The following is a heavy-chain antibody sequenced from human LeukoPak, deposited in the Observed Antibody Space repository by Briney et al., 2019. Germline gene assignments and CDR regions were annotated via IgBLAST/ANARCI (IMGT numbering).Heavy chain of an antibody. CDR1: GGSISSYY. CDR3: ARDLSGSSWSYYYYYYMDV. Sequence: SETLSLXCTVSGGSISSYYWSWTRQPAGKGLEWIGRIYTSGSTNYNPSLKSRVTMSVDTSKNQFSLKLSSVTAADTAVYYCARDLSGSSWSYYYYYYMDVWGKGTTVTVSS. V-gene: IGHV4-4*07. J-gene: IGHJ6*03. D-gene: IGHD1-26*01. CDR2: IYTSGST.